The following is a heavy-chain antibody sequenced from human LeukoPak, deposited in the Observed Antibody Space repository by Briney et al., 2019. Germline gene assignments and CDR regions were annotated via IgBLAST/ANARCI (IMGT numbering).Heavy chain of an antibody. V-gene: IGHV3-53*04. CDR1: GFTVSSNY. Sequence: TGGSLRLSCAASGFTVSSNYMSWVRQAPGKGLEWVSVIYSGGSTYYADSVKGRFTISRHNSKNTLYLQMNSLRAEDTAVYYCGTEIAYCSGGSCYWLVDYWGQGTLVTVSS. CDR2: IYSGGST. J-gene: IGHJ4*02. CDR3: GTEIAYCSGGSCYWLVDY. D-gene: IGHD2-15*01.